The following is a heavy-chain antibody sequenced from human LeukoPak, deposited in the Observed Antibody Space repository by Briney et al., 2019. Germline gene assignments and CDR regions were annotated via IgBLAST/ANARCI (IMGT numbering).Heavy chain of an antibody. CDR2: INPNSGGT. D-gene: IGHD3-16*02. CDR1: GYTFTGYY. CDR3: ASGDYVWGSYRLSDY. V-gene: IGHV1-2*02. J-gene: IGHJ4*02. Sequence: ASVTVSCKASGYTFTGYYMHWVRQAPGQGLEWMGWINPNSGGTNYAQKFQGRVTMTRDTSISTAYMELSRLRSDDTAVYYCASGDYVWGSYRLSDYWGQGTLVTVSS.